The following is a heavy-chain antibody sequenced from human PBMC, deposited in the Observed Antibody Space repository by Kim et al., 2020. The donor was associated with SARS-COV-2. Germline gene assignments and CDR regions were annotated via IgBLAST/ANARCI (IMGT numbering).Heavy chain of an antibody. CDR3: ARIRVATPYYGMDV. V-gene: IGHV3-7*01. Sequence: YVAAVEGRFTNSRDNAKTSLYLQMNSLRAEDTAVYYCARIRVATPYYGMDVWGQGTTVTVSS. J-gene: IGHJ6*02. D-gene: IGHD5-12*01.